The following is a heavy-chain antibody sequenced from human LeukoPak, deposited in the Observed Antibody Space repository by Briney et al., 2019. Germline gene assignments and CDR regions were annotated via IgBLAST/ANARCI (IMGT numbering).Heavy chain of an antibody. CDR2: ISAYNGNT. D-gene: IGHD3-3*01. CDR1: GYTFTSYG. J-gene: IGHJ6*03. Sequence: GASVKVSCKASGYTFTSYGISWVRQAPGQGLEWMGWISAYNGNTNYAQKLQGRVTMTTDTSTSTDYMELRSPRTDDTAVYYCARAPGGFLEWLPASYMDVWGKGTTVTVSS. V-gene: IGHV1-18*01. CDR3: ARAPGGFLEWLPASYMDV.